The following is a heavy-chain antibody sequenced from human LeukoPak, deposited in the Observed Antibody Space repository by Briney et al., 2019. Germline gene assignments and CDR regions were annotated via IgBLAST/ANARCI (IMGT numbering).Heavy chain of an antibody. Sequence: GGSLRLSCAASGFTFSSYAMSWVRQAPGKGLEWVAVISYDGSNKYYADSVKGRFTISRDNSKNTLYLQMNSLRAEDTAVYYCANGFYGSGSYIDYWGQGTLVTVSS. J-gene: IGHJ4*02. CDR2: ISYDGSNK. V-gene: IGHV3-30*18. CDR1: GFTFSSYA. CDR3: ANGFYGSGSYIDY. D-gene: IGHD3-10*01.